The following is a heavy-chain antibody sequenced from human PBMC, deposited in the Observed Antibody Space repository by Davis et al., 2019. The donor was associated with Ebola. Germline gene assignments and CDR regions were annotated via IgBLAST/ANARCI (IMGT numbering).Heavy chain of an antibody. CDR2: IKEDGSDY. D-gene: IGHD1-1*01. Sequence: PGGALNLSCAASGVAFSNHWMAWVRQAPGKELEFIANIKEDGSDYNHVASVKGRFTISRDNAKKSLYLQMNSLRAEDTGIYYCARDATWKLDHWGQGTLVTVSP. V-gene: IGHV3-7*01. J-gene: IGHJ4*02. CDR1: GVAFSNHW. CDR3: ARDATWKLDH.